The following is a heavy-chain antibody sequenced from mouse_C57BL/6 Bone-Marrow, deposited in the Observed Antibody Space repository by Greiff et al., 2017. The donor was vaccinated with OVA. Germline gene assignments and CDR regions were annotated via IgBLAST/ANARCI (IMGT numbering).Heavy chain of an antibody. J-gene: IGHJ4*01. CDR1: GYTFTSYG. CDR2: IYPRSGNT. CDR3: AGKRTYGSSYDYAMDY. D-gene: IGHD1-1*01. Sequence: VQLKESGAELARPGASVKLSCKASGYTFTSYGISWVKQRTGQGLEWIGEIYPRSGNTYYNEKFKGKATLTADKSSSTAYMELRSLTSEDSAVYFCAGKRTYGSSYDYAMDYWGQGTSVTVSS. V-gene: IGHV1-81*01.